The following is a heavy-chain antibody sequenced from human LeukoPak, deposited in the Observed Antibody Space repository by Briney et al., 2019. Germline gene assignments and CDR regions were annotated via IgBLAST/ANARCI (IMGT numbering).Heavy chain of an antibody. CDR1: GGSFSGYY. CDR3: ARANPFGKVEMATTRFASRIDY. J-gene: IGHJ4*02. CDR2: INHSGST. Sequence: SETLSLTCAVYGGSFSGYYWSWIRQPPGKGLEWIGEINHSGSTNYNPSLKSRVTISVDTPKNQFSLKLSSVTAADTAVYYCARANPFGKVEMATTRFASRIDYWGQGTLVTVSS. V-gene: IGHV4-34*01. D-gene: IGHD5-24*01.